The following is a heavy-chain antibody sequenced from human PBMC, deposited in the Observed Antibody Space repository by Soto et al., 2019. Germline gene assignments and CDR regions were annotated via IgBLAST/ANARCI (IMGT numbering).Heavy chain of an antibody. CDR3: AKDLTGTQGIVATTLLLRD. Sequence: QVQLVESGGGVVQPGRSLRLSCAASGFTFSSYGMHWVRQAPGKGLEWVAVISYDGSNKYYADSVKGRFTISRDNSQKXLXXQMNSLRAEDTAVYYCAKDLTGTQGIVATTLLLRDWGQGTLVTVSS. CDR1: GFTFSSYG. D-gene: IGHD5-12*01. V-gene: IGHV3-30*18. CDR2: ISYDGSNK. J-gene: IGHJ4*02.